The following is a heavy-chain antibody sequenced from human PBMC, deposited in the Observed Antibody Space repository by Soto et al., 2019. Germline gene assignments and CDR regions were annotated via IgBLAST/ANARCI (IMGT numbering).Heavy chain of an antibody. D-gene: IGHD3-16*02. CDR1: KFTFGDYW. CDR3: ATLSYGQLRYFDN. Sequence: GGSLRLSCAVPKFTFGDYWMSWVRQAPGKGLEWISNIKQDGSDKNYADSVKGRFTISRDNADNSMYLQMNSLRAEDTAVYYCATLSYGQLRYFDNWGQGTLVTVSS. V-gene: IGHV3-7*01. CDR2: IKQDGSDK. J-gene: IGHJ4*02.